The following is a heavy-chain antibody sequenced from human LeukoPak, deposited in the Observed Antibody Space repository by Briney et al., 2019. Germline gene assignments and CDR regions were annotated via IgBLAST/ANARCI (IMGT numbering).Heavy chain of an antibody. D-gene: IGHD3-3*01. CDR3: AREHRDYVTSGYYMDY. V-gene: IGHV4-4*07. CDR1: GGSISGYF. Sequence: SDTLSLTCTFSGGSISGYFWNWIRQPAGKGLEWIGRIYSSGNTDYNSSLRSRVTMSLDTSKSQFSLKLTSVTAADTAVYYCAREHRDYVTSGYYMDYWGQGTLVTASS. J-gene: IGHJ4*02. CDR2: IYSSGNT.